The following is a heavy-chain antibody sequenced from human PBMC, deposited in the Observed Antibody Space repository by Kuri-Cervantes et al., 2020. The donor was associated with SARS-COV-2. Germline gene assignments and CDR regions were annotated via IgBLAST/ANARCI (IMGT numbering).Heavy chain of an antibody. V-gene: IGHV1-18*04. J-gene: IGHJ6*03. CDR1: GYNFTTYG. CDR3: ARDGYSYGVYYYYYLDV. CDR2: ISGYNGNT. D-gene: IGHD5-18*01. Sequence: ASVKVSCKASGYNFTTYGISWVRQAPGQGLEWMGWISGYNGNTYYAQKFQGRVTMTIDTSTTTAYMELRSLRSDDTAVYYCARDGYSYGVYYYYYLDVWGKGTTVTAP.